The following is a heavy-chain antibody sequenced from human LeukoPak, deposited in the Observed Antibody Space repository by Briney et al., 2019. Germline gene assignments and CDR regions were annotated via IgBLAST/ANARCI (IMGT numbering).Heavy chain of an antibody. CDR3: AKQLHSSAWDYFDY. D-gene: IGHD6-19*01. CDR2: FSDSAGGT. Sequence: GGSLRLSCAASGFTFSSYAMSWVRQAPGKGLEWASLFSDSAGGTYYADSVKGRFTISRDNSKNTLYLQMNSLRVEDTAIYYCAKQLHSSAWDYFDYWGQGTLVTVSS. J-gene: IGHJ4*02. V-gene: IGHV3-23*01. CDR1: GFTFSSYA.